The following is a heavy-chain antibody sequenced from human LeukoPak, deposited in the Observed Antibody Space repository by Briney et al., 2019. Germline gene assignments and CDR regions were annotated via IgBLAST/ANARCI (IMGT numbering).Heavy chain of an antibody. J-gene: IGHJ4*02. CDR2: ISGSGGST. CDR3: AKFGTIFGVVINGLYFDY. Sequence: GGSLRLSCAASGFTSSSYAMSWVRQAPGKGLEWVSAISGSGGSTYYADSVKGRFTISRDNSKNTLYLQMNSLRAEDTAVYYCAKFGTIFGVVINGLYFDYWGQGTLVTVSS. CDR1: GFTSSSYA. D-gene: IGHD3-3*01. V-gene: IGHV3-23*01.